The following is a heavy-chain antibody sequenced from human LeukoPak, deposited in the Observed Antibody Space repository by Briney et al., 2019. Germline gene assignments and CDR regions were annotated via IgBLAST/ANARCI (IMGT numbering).Heavy chain of an antibody. D-gene: IGHD3-9*01. V-gene: IGHV3-15*01. CDR2: IKSKTDGGTT. CDR1: GFTFSNAW. J-gene: IGHJ4*02. Sequence: GGSLKLSCAASGFTFSNAWMSWVRQAPGKGLEWVGRIKSKTDGGTTDYAAPVKGRFTISRDDSKNTLYLEMNSLKTEDTAVYYCTTDPLNYDILTGYSRRITMISSDYWGQGTLVTVSS. CDR3: TTDPLNYDILTGYSRRITMISSDY.